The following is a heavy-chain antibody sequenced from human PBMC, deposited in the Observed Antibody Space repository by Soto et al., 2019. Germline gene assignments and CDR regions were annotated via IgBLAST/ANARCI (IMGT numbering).Heavy chain of an antibody. Sequence: NPSETLSLTCTVSGGSITSGYYYWGWIRQPPGKGLEWIGSMYFSGSTYYNPSLKSRVTISVDTSRNQFSLKVSSVTAADTAVYYCARDAQQLVSYLWFDPWGQGTLVTVSS. D-gene: IGHD6-13*01. J-gene: IGHJ5*02. V-gene: IGHV4-39*02. CDR1: GGSITSGYYY. CDR3: ARDAQQLVSYLWFDP. CDR2: MYFSGST.